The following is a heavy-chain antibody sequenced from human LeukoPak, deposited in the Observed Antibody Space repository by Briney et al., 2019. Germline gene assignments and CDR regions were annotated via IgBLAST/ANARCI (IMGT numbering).Heavy chain of an antibody. Sequence: GGSVRLSCAASGFTFSSYSMNWVRQAPGKGLEWVSSISSGSSYIYYADSVKGRFTISRDNARNSLYLQMNTLRAEDTAVYSCARGADGVSSNSRGWFDPWGQGTLVTVSS. CDR2: ISSGSSYI. CDR3: ARGADGVSSNSRGWFDP. CDR1: GFTFSSYS. V-gene: IGHV3-21*01. D-gene: IGHD2-15*01. J-gene: IGHJ5*02.